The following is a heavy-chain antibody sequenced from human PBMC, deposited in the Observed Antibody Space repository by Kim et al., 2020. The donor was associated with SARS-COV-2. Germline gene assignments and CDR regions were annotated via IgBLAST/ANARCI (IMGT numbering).Heavy chain of an antibody. CDR2: IYYSGST. V-gene: IGHV4-59*01. CDR3: ARGYRVHAFDI. CDR1: GGSISSYY. D-gene: IGHD5-18*01. Sequence: SETLSLTCTVSGGSISSYYWSWIRQPPGKGLEWIGYIYYSGSTNYNPSLKSRVTISVDTSKNQFSLKLSSVTAADTAVYYCARGYRVHAFDIWGQGTMVTVSS. J-gene: IGHJ3*02.